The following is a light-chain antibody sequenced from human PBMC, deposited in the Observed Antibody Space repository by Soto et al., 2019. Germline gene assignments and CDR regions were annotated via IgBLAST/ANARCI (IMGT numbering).Light chain of an antibody. CDR2: GAT. J-gene: IGKJ4*01. CDR1: QDISNY. Sequence: DLQMTQSPSSLSASVGDRVTITCQASQDISNYLNWFQQKPGKAPKLLIYGATNFEDRDPSRVSGSRSATDFTFTISCLTTEGIATYCCRQYYNFPPIGSGTKVEIK. V-gene: IGKV1-33*01. CDR3: RQYYNFPP.